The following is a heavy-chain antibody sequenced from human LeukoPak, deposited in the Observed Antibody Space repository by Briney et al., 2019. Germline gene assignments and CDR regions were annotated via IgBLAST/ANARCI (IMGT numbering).Heavy chain of an antibody. Sequence: PGGSLRLSCAASGFTFSNYWMSWVRQAPGKGLEWVASIHQHGNEKYFVDSVRGRFTISRDNAKNSLYLQMSSLRAEDTAVYYCATLNGPLFEYRGQGTLVTVSS. V-gene: IGHV3-7*01. CDR3: ATLNGPLFEY. D-gene: IGHD2-8*01. J-gene: IGHJ4*02. CDR1: GFTFSNYW. CDR2: IHQHGNEK.